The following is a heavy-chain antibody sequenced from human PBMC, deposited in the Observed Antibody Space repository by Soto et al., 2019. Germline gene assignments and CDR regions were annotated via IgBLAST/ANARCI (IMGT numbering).Heavy chain of an antibody. D-gene: IGHD5-18*01. CDR2: IIPILGIA. CDR3: ARDGYSYGPGWFHP. Sequence: QVQLVQSGAEVKKPGSSVKVSCKASGGTFSSYTISWVRQAPGQGLEWMGRIIPILGIANYAQKFQGRVTITADKSTSKAYMALSSLRSEDTAVYYCARDGYSYGPGWFHPWGQGTLVTVSS. V-gene: IGHV1-69*08. J-gene: IGHJ5*02. CDR1: GGTFSSYT.